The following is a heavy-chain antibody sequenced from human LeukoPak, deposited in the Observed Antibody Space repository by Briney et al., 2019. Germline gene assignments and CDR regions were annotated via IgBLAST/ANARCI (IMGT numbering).Heavy chain of an antibody. CDR2: IKTDGRAT. CDR3: VREGDAFDI. Sequence: GGSLRHSCAASGFTFSSYRMHWVRQGPGKGLVWVSRIKTDGRATSYADSVKGRFTISRDNAKNTLYLQMNSLRAEDTAVYYCVREGDAFDIWGQGTMVTVSS. V-gene: IGHV3-74*01. CDR1: GFTFSSYR. J-gene: IGHJ3*02.